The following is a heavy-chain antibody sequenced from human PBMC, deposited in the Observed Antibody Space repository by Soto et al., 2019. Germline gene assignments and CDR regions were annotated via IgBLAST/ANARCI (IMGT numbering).Heavy chain of an antibody. J-gene: IGHJ4*02. V-gene: IGHV3-33*01. CDR2: IWSDSTKK. D-gene: IGHD1-26*01. Sequence: QVQLVESGGGVVQPGRSLRLSCAATGLTFNSYGMHWVRQAPGKGLEWVAGIWSDSTKKYYGDSVKGRFTISRDNLRNTVYLQMYSLRAEDTALYFCARGRSAGAATPLDFWGQGTLVTVSS. CDR3: ARGRSAGAATPLDF. CDR1: GLTFNSYG.